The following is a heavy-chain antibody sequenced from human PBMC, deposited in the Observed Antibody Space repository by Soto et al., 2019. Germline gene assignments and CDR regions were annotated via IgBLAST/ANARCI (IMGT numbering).Heavy chain of an antibody. Sequence: QVQLVQSGAEVKKPGASVKVSCKASGYTFSSYAISWVRQAPGQGLEWMGWIITYNGNTNYAQKLQGRVTMTTDTSTTTAYMDLRSLRSAGTAVYYCARTGPPVDYWGQGTLVTVSS. CDR3: ARTGPPVDY. CDR1: GYTFSSYA. CDR2: IITYNGNT. V-gene: IGHV1-18*01. J-gene: IGHJ4*02.